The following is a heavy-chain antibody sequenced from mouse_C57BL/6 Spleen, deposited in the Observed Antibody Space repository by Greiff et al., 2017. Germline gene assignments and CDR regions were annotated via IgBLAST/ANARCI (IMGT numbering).Heavy chain of an antibody. D-gene: IGHD1-1*01. CDR1: GFTFSSYG. J-gene: IGHJ1*03. Sequence: EVQGVESGGDLVKPGGSLKLSCAASGFTFSSYGMSWVRQTPDKRLEWLATISSGGSYTYYPDSVKGRFTISRDNAKNTLYLQMSSLKSEDTAMYYCARHYYGSSPPYWYFDVWGTGTTVTVSS. CDR2: ISSGGSYT. V-gene: IGHV5-6*01. CDR3: ARHYYGSSPPYWYFDV.